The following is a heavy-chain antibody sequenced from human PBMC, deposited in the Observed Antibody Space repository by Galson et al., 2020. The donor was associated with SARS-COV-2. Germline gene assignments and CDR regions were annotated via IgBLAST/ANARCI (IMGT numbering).Heavy chain of an antibody. CDR3: AKRLYSSSQSETRGMDV. V-gene: IGHV3-23*01. J-gene: IGHJ6*02. CDR1: GFTFSSYA. CDR2: ISGSGDTT. Sequence: GESLKISCAASGFTFSSYAMNWVRQAPGEGLEWVSAISGSGDTTHYAGSVKGRFTISRDNSKNMLYMQMNSVRAEDTAVYYCAKRLYSSSQSETRGMDVWGQGATVTVSS. D-gene: IGHD6-13*01.